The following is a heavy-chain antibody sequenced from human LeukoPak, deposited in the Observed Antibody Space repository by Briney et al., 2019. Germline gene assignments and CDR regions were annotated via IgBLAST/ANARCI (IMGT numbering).Heavy chain of an antibody. D-gene: IGHD3-3*01. CDR1: GGSFSGHY. Sequence: SETLSLTCAVYGGSFSGHYWSWLRQPPGKGLDWIGEINHSGSTNYNPSLESRVTISVDTSKNHFSLKLSSVTAADTAVYYCASGQYYDLWSGYYVDWGQGTLVTVSA. V-gene: IGHV4-34*01. CDR2: INHSGST. J-gene: IGHJ4*02. CDR3: ASGQYYDLWSGYYVD.